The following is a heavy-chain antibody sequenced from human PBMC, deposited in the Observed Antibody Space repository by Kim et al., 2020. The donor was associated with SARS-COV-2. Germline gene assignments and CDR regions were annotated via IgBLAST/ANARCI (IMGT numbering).Heavy chain of an antibody. V-gene: IGHV3-11*01. J-gene: IGHJ3*02. CDR1: GFTFSDYY. Sequence: GGSLRLSCAASGFTFSDYYMSWIRQAPGKGLEWVSYISSSGSTIYYADSVKGRFTISRDNAKNSLYLQMNSLRAEDTAEYYCARPLFISYYDILTGHDAFNIWSKATMVTVSS. D-gene: IGHD3-9*01. CDR2: ISSSGSTI. CDR3: ARPLFISYYDILTGHDAFNI.